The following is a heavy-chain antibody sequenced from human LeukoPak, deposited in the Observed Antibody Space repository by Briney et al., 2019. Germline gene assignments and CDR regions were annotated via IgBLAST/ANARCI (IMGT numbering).Heavy chain of an antibody. J-gene: IGHJ4*02. V-gene: IGHV3-30*02. Sequence: GGSLRLSCAASGFTFSNYGMHWVRQAPGKGLEWVAFVQYDGSNKYYADSVMGRFTISRDNSKSTLYLQMNSLRAEDTAVYYCANRNWGLPFDFWGQGTLVTVSS. CDR1: GFTFSNYG. D-gene: IGHD7-27*01. CDR2: VQYDGSNK. CDR3: ANRNWGLPFDF.